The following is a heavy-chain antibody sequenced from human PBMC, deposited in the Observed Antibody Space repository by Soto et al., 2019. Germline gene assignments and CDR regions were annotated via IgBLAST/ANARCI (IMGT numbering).Heavy chain of an antibody. Sequence: QVQLVQSGAEVKKPGASVKVSCKASGYTFTSYGISWVRQAPGQGLEWMGWISAYNGNTNYAQKLQGRVTMTTDTSTSTDYMELRSLRSDDTAVYYCARRKYYYDSSGYQNWYFDLWGRGTLVTVSS. V-gene: IGHV1-18*01. CDR3: ARRKYYYDSSGYQNWYFDL. CDR1: GYTFTSYG. J-gene: IGHJ2*01. D-gene: IGHD3-22*01. CDR2: ISAYNGNT.